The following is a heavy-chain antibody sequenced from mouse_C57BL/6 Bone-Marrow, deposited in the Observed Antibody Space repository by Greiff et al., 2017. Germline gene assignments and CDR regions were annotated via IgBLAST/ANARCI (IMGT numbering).Heavy chain of an antibody. V-gene: IGHV1-22*01. CDR1: GYTFTDYN. CDR3: ARGYYAMDY. Sequence: EVQLVASGPELVKPGASVKMSCKASGYTFTDYNMHWVKQSHGKSLEWIGYINPNNGGTSYNQKFQGKATVTVNKASSTAYMELRSLTSEDSAVYYCARGYYAMDYWGQGTSVTVSS. J-gene: IGHJ4*01. CDR2: INPNNGGT.